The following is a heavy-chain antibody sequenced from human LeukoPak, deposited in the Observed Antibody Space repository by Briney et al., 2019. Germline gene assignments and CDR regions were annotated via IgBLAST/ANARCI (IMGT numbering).Heavy chain of an antibody. Sequence: PSETLSLTCTVSGGSISSYYWSWIRQPPGKGLEWIGYIYYIGSTNYNPSIKSRVTISVDTSKNQFSLKLSSVTAADTAVYYCARLKPSTGAFDIWGQGTMVTVSS. D-gene: IGHD2-2*01. V-gene: IGHV4-59*08. CDR3: ARLKPSTGAFDI. CDR2: IYYIGST. CDR1: GGSISSYY. J-gene: IGHJ3*02.